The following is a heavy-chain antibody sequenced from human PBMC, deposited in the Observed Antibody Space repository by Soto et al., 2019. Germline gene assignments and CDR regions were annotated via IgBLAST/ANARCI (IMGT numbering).Heavy chain of an antibody. J-gene: IGHJ5*02. V-gene: IGHV4-34*01. CDR2: INHSGST. Sequence: SETLSLTCAVYGGSFSGYYWSWIRQPPGKGLEWIGEINHSGSTNYNPSLKSRVTISVDTSKNQFSLKLSSVTAADTAVYYCASLHTTVLRRGWFDPWGQGTLVTVSS. CDR3: ASLHTTVLRRGWFDP. D-gene: IGHD4-4*01. CDR1: GGSFSGYY.